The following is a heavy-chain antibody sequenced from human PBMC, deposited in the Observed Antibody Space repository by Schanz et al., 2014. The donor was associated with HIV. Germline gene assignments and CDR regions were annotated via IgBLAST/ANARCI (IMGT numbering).Heavy chain of an antibody. J-gene: IGHJ5*02. CDR2: INPNSGDT. CDR1: GYTFTNYF. V-gene: IGHV1-2*02. D-gene: IGHD4-4*01. CDR3: AREKTTLNWFDP. Sequence: QVQLVQSGAEVKKPGASVKVSCKASGYTFTNYFIHWVRQAPGQGLEWMGWINPNSGDTDYAQKFQGRVTMTRDTSISTAYMELRSLRSDDTAVYYCAREKTTLNWFDPWGQGTLVTVSS.